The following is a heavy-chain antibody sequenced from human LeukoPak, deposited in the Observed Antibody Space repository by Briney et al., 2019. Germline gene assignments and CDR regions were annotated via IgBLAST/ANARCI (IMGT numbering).Heavy chain of an antibody. V-gene: IGHV4-4*02. J-gene: IGHJ3*02. CDR1: GGSISSSNW. D-gene: IGHD3-22*01. CDR2: IYHSGST. CDR3: ARSTVSVITRGAFDI. Sequence: PSETLSLTCAVSGGSISSSNWWSWVRQSPGKGLEWIGEIYHSGSTNYNPSLQSRVTMSVDNSENHFSLKLSSVTAADTALYYCARSTVSVITRGAFDIWGQGTMVTVSS.